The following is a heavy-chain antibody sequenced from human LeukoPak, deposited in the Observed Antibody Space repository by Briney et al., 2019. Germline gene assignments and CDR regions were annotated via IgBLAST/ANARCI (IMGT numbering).Heavy chain of an antibody. CDR1: GYTFTGYY. CDR3: ARERDIVVVPAAMTFDAFDI. Sequence: ASVKVSCKASGYTFTGYYMHWVRQAPGQGLEWMGWINPNSGGTNYAQKLQGRVTMTTDTSTSTAYMELRSLRSDDTAVYYCARERDIVVVPAAMTFDAFDIWGQGTMVTVSS. D-gene: IGHD2-2*01. V-gene: IGHV1-2*02. CDR2: INPNSGGT. J-gene: IGHJ3*02.